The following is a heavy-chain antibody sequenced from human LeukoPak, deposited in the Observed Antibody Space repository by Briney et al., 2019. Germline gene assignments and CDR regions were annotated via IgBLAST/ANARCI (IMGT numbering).Heavy chain of an antibody. CDR2: IYHSGST. J-gene: IGHJ3*02. D-gene: IGHD2-2*01. CDR1: GYSISSGYY. Sequence: PSETLSLTCADSGYSISSGYYWGWIRQPPGKGLEWIGSIYHSGSTYYNPSLKSRITISADTPKTQSSLKLSSVTAADTAVYYCASPQGDTAMVAFDIWGQGTMVTVSS. CDR3: ASPQGDTAMVAFDI. V-gene: IGHV4-38-2*01.